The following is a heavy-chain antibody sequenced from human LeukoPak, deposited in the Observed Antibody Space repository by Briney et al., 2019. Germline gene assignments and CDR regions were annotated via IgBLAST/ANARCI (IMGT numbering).Heavy chain of an antibody. Sequence: PSETLSLTCTVSGGSISSSSYYWGWIRQPPGKGLEWIGSIYYSGSTYYNPSLKSRLTISVDMSKNQFSLKLSSVTAADTAVYYCARSWGYDFWSGNLLDYWGQGTLVTVSS. J-gene: IGHJ4*02. CDR1: GGSISSSSYY. D-gene: IGHD3/OR15-3a*01. CDR3: ARSWGYDFWSGNLLDY. CDR2: IYYSGST. V-gene: IGHV4-39*07.